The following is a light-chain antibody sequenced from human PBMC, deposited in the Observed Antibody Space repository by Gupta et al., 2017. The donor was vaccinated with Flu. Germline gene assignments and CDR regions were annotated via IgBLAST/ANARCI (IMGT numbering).Light chain of an antibody. Sequence: SALNPPPSASGSLGQSVTISCTGTSSDVGGSNYVSWYQQHPGTAPKLMIYENTKRSSGVPDRFSGSKSATTASLIVSGLQAEDEADYYCTAYAGNNNVVFGGGTKLTVL. V-gene: IGLV2-8*01. CDR3: TAYAGNNNVV. CDR1: SSDVGGSNY. J-gene: IGLJ3*02. CDR2: ENT.